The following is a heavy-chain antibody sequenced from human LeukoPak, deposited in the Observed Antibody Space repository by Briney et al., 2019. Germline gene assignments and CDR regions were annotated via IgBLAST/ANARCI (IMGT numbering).Heavy chain of an antibody. CDR3: AKARYSSSWTGGYFDY. J-gene: IGHJ4*02. D-gene: IGHD6-13*01. CDR2: IYRGDKT. Sequence: PGGSLRLSCAASGFTISSSYMSWIRQAPGKGLEWVSVIYRGDKTYYADSVKGRFTISRDNSRNTLYLQLNSLRAEDTAVYYCAKARYSSSWTGGYFDYWGQGTLVTVSS. V-gene: IGHV3-53*01. CDR1: GFTISSSY.